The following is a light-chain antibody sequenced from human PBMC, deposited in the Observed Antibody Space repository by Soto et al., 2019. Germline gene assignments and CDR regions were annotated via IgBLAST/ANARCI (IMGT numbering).Light chain of an antibody. Sequence: DIQMTQSPSSVSASVGDRVTITCRASQGVSSWLAWYQQKPGKTPSLLIYRASSLQSGVPSRFSGSGSGTDFTLTISSLQPEDVATYYCQKYNSAPLTFGGGTKVEIK. CDR1: QGVSSW. V-gene: IGKV1D-12*01. J-gene: IGKJ4*01. CDR2: RAS. CDR3: QKYNSAPLT.